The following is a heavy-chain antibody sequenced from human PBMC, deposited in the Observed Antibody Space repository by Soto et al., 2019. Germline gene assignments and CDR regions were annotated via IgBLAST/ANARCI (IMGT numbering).Heavy chain of an antibody. CDR1: GYTFSRYG. CDR3: AKNGQPPYYYYGMDV. D-gene: IGHD2-8*01. V-gene: IGHV1-18*01. J-gene: IGHJ6*02. CDR2: ISGYNGDT. Sequence: ASVKVSCKTSGYTFSRYGISWVRQASGQGLEWMGWISGYNGDTNYAQKVQGRVTMTIDTSTYTAYMELRSLTSVDTAIYYCAKNGQPPYYYYGMDVWG.